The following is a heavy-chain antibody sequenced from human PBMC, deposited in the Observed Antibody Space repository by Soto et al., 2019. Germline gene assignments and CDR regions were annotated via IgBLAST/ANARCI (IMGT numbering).Heavy chain of an antibody. D-gene: IGHD3-22*01. CDR1: GFTFSSDA. Sequence: EVQLLESGGGLVQPGGSLRLSCAASGFTFSSDAMRWVRQAPGKGLEWVSAISGSGYSTYYADSVKGRFTISRDNSKNPLYLQMNSLRAEDTAVYYCAKTLYYYDTSGYQWGQGTLVTVSS. J-gene: IGHJ4*02. CDR2: ISGSGYST. V-gene: IGHV3-23*01. CDR3: AKTLYYYDTSGYQ.